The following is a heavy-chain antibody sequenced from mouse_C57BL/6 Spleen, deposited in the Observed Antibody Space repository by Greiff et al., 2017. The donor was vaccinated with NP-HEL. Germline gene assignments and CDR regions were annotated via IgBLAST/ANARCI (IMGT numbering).Heavy chain of an antibody. CDR2: ISSGGSYT. V-gene: IGHV5-6*01. J-gene: IGHJ2*01. D-gene: IGHD1-1*01. CDR1: GFTFSSYG. Sequence: EVKVVESGGDLVKPGGSLKLSCAASGFTFSSYGMSWVRQTPDKRLEWVATISSGGSYTYYPDSVKGRVTISRDNAKNTLYLQMSSLKSEDTAMYYCARQEVGFDYWGQGTTLTVSS. CDR3: ARQEVGFDY.